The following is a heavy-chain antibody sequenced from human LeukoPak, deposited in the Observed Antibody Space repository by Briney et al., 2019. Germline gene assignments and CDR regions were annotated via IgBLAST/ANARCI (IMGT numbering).Heavy chain of an antibody. CDR3: ARHMAGYCSTTICSNFDY. Sequence: GESLKISCKGSGYSFTNYWISWVRQMPGKGLEWMGRIDPSDSYTNYSPSFQGHVTTSADKSINTAYLQWGGLKASDTAMYYCARHMAGYCSTTICSNFDYWGQGTLVTVSS. J-gene: IGHJ4*02. D-gene: IGHD2-2*01. CDR2: IDPSDSYT. V-gene: IGHV5-10-1*01. CDR1: GYSFTNYW.